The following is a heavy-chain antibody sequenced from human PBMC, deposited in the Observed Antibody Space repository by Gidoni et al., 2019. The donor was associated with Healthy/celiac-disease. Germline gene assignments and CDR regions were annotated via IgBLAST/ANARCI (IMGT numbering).Heavy chain of an antibody. J-gene: IGHJ4*02. D-gene: IGHD3-10*01. Sequence: QVQLQQWGAGLLKPSETLSLTCAVYGGSFSGYYWSWIRQPPGKGLEWIGEINHSGSTNYNPSLKGRVTISVDTSKNQFSLKLSSVTAADTAVYYCARVDFWFGELYESWGQGTLVTVSS. V-gene: IGHV4-34*01. CDR1: GGSFSGYY. CDR3: ARVDFWFGELYES. CDR2: INHSGST.